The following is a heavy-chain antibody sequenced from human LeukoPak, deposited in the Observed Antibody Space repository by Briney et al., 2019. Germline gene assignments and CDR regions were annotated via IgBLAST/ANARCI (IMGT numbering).Heavy chain of an antibody. Sequence: GGSLRLSCAASGFTFSSYWMSWVRQAPGKGLEWVANIKQEGSEKYYVDSVKGRFTISRDNAKNSLYLQMNSLRAEDTAVYYCARGGFLEWLPTHYWGQGTLVTVSS. CDR2: IKQEGSEK. J-gene: IGHJ4*02. CDR3: ARGGFLEWLPTHY. V-gene: IGHV3-7*01. CDR1: GFTFSSYW. D-gene: IGHD3-3*01.